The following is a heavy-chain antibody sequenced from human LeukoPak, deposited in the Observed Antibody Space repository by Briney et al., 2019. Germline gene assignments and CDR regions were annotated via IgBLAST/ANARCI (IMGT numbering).Heavy chain of an antibody. Sequence: ASVKVSCKVSGYILTELSTHWVRQAPGKGLEWMGGFDPQYGEGVYAQKFLGRVTMTEDTSTDTAYMELRSLSSDDTAVYYCAACAYTTGSFYFGDIFNWGQGTLVTVSS. V-gene: IGHV1-24*01. CDR1: GYILTELS. D-gene: IGHD3-10*01. J-gene: IGHJ4*02. CDR3: AACAYTTGSFYFGDIFN. CDR2: FDPQYGEG.